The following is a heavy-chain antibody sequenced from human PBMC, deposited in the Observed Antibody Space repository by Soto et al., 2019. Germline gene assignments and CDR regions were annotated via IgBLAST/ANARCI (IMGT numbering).Heavy chain of an antibody. D-gene: IGHD6-25*01. J-gene: IGHJ4*02. Sequence: SGPTAGEPTQTLTLTCTFSGFSLSTRGVAVGWIRQPPGKALEWLALIYWNDDKRYSPSLKSRLTITKDTSKNQVVLTMTNMDPVDTATYYCAHRHPPVSGGEYFDYWGQGTLVTVSS. CDR1: GFSLSTRGVA. CDR3: AHRHPPVSGGEYFDY. CDR2: IYWNDDK. V-gene: IGHV2-5*01.